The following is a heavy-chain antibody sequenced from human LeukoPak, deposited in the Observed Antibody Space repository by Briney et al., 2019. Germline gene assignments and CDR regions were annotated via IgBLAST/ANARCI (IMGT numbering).Heavy chain of an antibody. CDR1: EFSFSNFA. V-gene: IGHV3-30-3*01. CDR3: ARDVSRSRYYFDY. D-gene: IGHD1-26*01. J-gene: IGHJ4*02. Sequence: GGSLRLSCAASEFSFSNFAMYWVRQAPGKGLEWLAVISYDGSIRYYADSVKGRFTISRDNSKNTLYLQMNSLRAEDTAVYYCARDVSRSRYYFDYWGQGTLVTVSS. CDR2: ISYDGSIR.